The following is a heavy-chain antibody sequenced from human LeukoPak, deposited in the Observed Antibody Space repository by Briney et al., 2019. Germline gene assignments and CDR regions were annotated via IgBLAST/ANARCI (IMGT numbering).Heavy chain of an antibody. Sequence: TGGSLRLSCAASGFTFSSYWMSWVRQAPGKGLEWVANIKQDGSEKYYVDYVKGRFTISRDNAKNSLYLQMNSLRAEDTAVYYCARGAWQWLVTGAYYFDYWGQGTLVTVSS. J-gene: IGHJ4*02. CDR3: ARGAWQWLVTGAYYFDY. CDR2: IKQDGSEK. D-gene: IGHD6-19*01. V-gene: IGHV3-7*01. CDR1: GFTFSSYW.